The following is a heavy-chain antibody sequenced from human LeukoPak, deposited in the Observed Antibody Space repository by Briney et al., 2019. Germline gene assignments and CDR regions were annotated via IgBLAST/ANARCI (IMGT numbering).Heavy chain of an antibody. Sequence: PGRSLRLSCAASGFTLSSFGMHWVRQAPGKGLEWVAVIRYDGSNKYYADSVKGRFTISRDNSKNTLYLQMNSLRAEDTAVYYCTRELPPVVTYYFDYWGQGTLVTVSS. CDR2: IRYDGSNK. D-gene: IGHD3-22*01. CDR1: GFTLSSFG. CDR3: TRELPPVVTYYFDY. J-gene: IGHJ4*02. V-gene: IGHV3-33*01.